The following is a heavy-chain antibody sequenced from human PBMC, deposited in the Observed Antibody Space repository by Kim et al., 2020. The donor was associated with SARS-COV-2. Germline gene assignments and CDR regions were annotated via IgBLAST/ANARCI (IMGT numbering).Heavy chain of an antibody. Sequence: YYTPSLKSRVTISVDTSKNQFSLKLSSVTAADTAVYYCARAPRRVGAFDIWGQGTMVTVSS. CDR3: ARAPRRVGAFDI. J-gene: IGHJ3*02. V-gene: IGHV4-30-2*04.